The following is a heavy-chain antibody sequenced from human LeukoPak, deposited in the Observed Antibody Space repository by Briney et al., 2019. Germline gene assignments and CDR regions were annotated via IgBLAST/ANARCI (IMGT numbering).Heavy chain of an antibody. Sequence: SETLSLTCAVYSGSFSGYYWSWIRQPPGKGLEWIGYIYYSGSTNYNPSLKSRVTILVDTSKNQFSLKLSSVTAADTALYYCARENGYRYDYWGQGTLVTVSS. D-gene: IGHD5-18*01. CDR2: IYYSGST. CDR3: ARENGYRYDY. J-gene: IGHJ4*02. CDR1: SGSFSGYY. V-gene: IGHV4-59*01.